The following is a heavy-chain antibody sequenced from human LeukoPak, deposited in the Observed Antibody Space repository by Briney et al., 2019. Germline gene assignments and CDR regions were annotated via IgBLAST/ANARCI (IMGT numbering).Heavy chain of an antibody. J-gene: IGHJ6*02. CDR1: GFTFSSYA. CDR2: ISSNGGST. Sequence: PGGSLRLSCAASGFTFSSYAMHWVRQAPGKGLEYVSAISSNGGSTYYANSVKGRFTISRDNSKNTLYLQMGSLRAEDMAVYYCARSQIGVRGVMSVYYYYGMDVWGQGTTVTVSS. CDR3: ARSQIGVRGVMSVYYYYGMDV. V-gene: IGHV3-64*01. D-gene: IGHD3-10*01.